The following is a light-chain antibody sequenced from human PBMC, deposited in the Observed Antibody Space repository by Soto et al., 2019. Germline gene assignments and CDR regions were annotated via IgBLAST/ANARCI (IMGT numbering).Light chain of an antibody. V-gene: IGLV2-14*01. CDR2: EVT. J-gene: IGLJ1*01. CDR1: SSDLGIYNY. Sequence: QSALTQPASVSGSPGQSIAISCSGSSSDLGIYNYVSWYQQHPGKVPKLIIFEVTNRPSGVSNRFSRSKSGNTASLTISGLQAEDEADYYCSSYTTSSTRVFGTGTKVTVL. CDR3: SSYTTSSTRV.